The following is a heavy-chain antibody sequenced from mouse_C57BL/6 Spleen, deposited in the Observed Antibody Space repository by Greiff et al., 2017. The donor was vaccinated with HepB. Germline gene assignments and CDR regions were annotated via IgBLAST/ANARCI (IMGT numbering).Heavy chain of an antibody. Sequence: QVQLKESGAELVRPGASVTLSCKASGYTFTDYEMHWVKQTPVHGLEWIGAIDPETGGTAYNQKFKGKAILTADKSSSTAYMELRSLTSEDSAVYYCTRIYYDYDEGYFDYWGQGTTLTVSS. J-gene: IGHJ2*01. CDR2: IDPETGGT. D-gene: IGHD2-4*01. V-gene: IGHV1-15*01. CDR3: TRIYYDYDEGYFDY. CDR1: GYTFTDYE.